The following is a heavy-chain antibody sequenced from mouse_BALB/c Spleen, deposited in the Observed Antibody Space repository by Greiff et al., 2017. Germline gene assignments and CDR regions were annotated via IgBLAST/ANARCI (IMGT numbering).Heavy chain of an antibody. J-gene: IGHJ2*01. V-gene: IGHV14-1*02. CDR2: IDPENGNT. CDR1: GFNIKDYY. CDR3: ARLDY. Sequence: EVKLVESGAELVRPGALVKLSCKASGFNIKDYYMHWVKQRPEQGLEWIGWIDPENGNTIYDPKFQGKASITADTSSNTAYLQLSSLTSEDTAVYYCARLDYWGQGTTLTVSS.